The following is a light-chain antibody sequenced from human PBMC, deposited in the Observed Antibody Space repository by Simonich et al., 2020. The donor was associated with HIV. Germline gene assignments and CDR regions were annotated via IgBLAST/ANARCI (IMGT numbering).Light chain of an antibody. CDR2: DVT. J-gene: IGLJ2*01. CDR3: CSYAGSYIFVL. V-gene: IGLV2-11*01. Sequence: QSALTQPRSVSGSPGQSVTISCTGTSSDVGGYNYVSRYQQHPGKAPKLMIYDVTKRPSGVPDRFSGSKSGNTASLTISGLQAEDEADYYCCSYAGSYIFVLFGGGTKLTVL. CDR1: SSDVGGYNY.